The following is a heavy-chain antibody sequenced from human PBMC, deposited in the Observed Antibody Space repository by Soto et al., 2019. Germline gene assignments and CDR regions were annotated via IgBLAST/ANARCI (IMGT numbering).Heavy chain of an antibody. V-gene: IGHV3-30*04. D-gene: IGHD3-22*01. CDR3: AREMIPMIMGGMSAMDV. J-gene: IGHJ6*02. CDR2: ISFDGSNK. Sequence: QVQLVESGGGVVQPERSQRLSCAASKFTFRTYVMHWVRQAPGKGLEWVALISFDGSNKYYADSVKGRFTISRDNSKNKMSLQMNSLRPEDTAVYYCAREMIPMIMGGMSAMDVWGQGTTGTVSS. CDR1: KFTFRTYV.